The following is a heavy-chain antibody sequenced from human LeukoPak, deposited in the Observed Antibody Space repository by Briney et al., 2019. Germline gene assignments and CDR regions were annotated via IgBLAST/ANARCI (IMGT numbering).Heavy chain of an antibody. V-gene: IGHV3-7*03. D-gene: IGHD3-3*01. Sequence: GGSLRLSCAASGFTFSTYWMGWVRQAPGKGLEWVANIKEDGSEKYYVDSVKGRFTISRDNAKNSLYLEMNSLRAEDTAVYYCAREKKTEWTTGAFDIWGQGTMVIVSS. CDR2: IKEDGSEK. J-gene: IGHJ3*02. CDR3: AREKKTEWTTGAFDI. CDR1: GFTFSTYW.